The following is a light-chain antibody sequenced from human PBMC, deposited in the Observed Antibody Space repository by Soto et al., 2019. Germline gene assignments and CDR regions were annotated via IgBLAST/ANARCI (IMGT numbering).Light chain of an antibody. J-gene: IGKJ5*01. V-gene: IGKV3-20*01. Sequence: EIVLTQSPCTLSLSPGERATLSCRASQSVSSSYLAWYQQKPGQAPRLLIYGASSRATGIPDRFSGSGSGTDFTLTISRLEPEDFAVCYCQQYGSSPSTFGQGTRLEIK. CDR3: QQYGSSPST. CDR2: GAS. CDR1: QSVSSSY.